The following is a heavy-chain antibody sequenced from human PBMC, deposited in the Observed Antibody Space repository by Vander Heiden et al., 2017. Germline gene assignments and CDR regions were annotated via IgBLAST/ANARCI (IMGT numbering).Heavy chain of an antibody. CDR1: GGSISGSSYY. CDR3: ARHPEIYASGSFTMDV. D-gene: IGHD3-10*01. Sequence: QLQLQESGPGLVKPSETLSLTCTVSGGSISGSSYYWGWIRQPPGKGLEWIGSIYYSGSTYYNPSLRSRVTISVDTSKSQFSLKLSSVTAADTAIYCCARHPEIYASGSFTMDVWGQGTTVTVSS. V-gene: IGHV4-39*01. CDR2: IYYSGST. J-gene: IGHJ6*02.